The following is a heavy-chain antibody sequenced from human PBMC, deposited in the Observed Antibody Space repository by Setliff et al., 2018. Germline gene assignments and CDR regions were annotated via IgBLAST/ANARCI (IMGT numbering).Heavy chain of an antibody. CDR3: ARDRVPPLFGVGSYYYMDV. Sequence: ASVKVSCKASGYTFTGYYMYWVRQAPGQGLEWMGRINPSSGATIYAQKFQGRVTITRDTSASTAYMELSSLRPEDTAVYYCARDRVPPLFGVGSYYYMDVWGKGTTVTVSS. V-gene: IGHV1-2*06. CDR1: GYTFTGYY. J-gene: IGHJ6*03. CDR2: INPSSGAT. D-gene: IGHD3-3*01.